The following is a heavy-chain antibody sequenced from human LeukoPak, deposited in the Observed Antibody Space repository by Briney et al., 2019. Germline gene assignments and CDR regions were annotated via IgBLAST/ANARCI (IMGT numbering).Heavy chain of an antibody. CDR1: GFTFSSYA. D-gene: IGHD3-16*01. CDR2: ISSSSTYI. V-gene: IGHV3-21*01. J-gene: IGHJ6*02. CDR3: ARIPGGYYYGMDV. Sequence: GGSLRLSCAASGFTFSSYAMTWVRQAPGKELEWVSSISSSSTYIYYADSVKGRFTISRDNAKNSLYLQMNSLRDEDTAVYYCARIPGGYYYGMDVWGQGTTVTVSS.